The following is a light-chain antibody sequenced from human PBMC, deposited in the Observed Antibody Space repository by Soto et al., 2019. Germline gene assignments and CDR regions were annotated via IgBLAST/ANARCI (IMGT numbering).Light chain of an antibody. CDR1: QSVRSNY. CDR3: QQYGTSPIT. Sequence: EIVLTQSAGTRSLSPGERVTLSCRASQSVRSNYLAWYQQIPGQAPRLLIYGASSRATGIPDRFSGSGSGTDSTLTISRLEPEDFAVYYCQQYGTSPITFGQGTRLEI. V-gene: IGKV3-20*01. J-gene: IGKJ5*01. CDR2: GAS.